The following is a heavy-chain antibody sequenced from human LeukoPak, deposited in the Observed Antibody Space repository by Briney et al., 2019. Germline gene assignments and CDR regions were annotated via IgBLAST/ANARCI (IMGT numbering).Heavy chain of an antibody. D-gene: IGHD6-19*01. CDR3: AGTVAGTNLFHS. V-gene: IGHV4-59*08. J-gene: IGHJ5*01. CDR1: GGSISSYY. Sequence: SETLSLTFIVSGGSISSYYWSWIRQPPGKRLEWIGYIHYSGSTKYNPSLKSRVSISLDTPTNQFSLRLSPVTAADAAVYYCAGTVAGTNLFHSWGERTQITVSS. CDR2: IHYSGST.